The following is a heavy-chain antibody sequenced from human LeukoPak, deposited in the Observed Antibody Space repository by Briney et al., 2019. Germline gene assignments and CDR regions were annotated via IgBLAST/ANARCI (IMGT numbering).Heavy chain of an antibody. D-gene: IGHD2/OR15-2a*01. CDR1: GGTFSSYA. V-gene: IGHV1-69*01. Sequence: SVKDSCKDSGGTFSSYAISWVRQAPGQGLEWMGRIIPIFGTANYAQKFQGRVTITADESTSTAYMKLSSLRSEDTAVYYCARAGMARINWFDPWGQGTLVTVSS. J-gene: IGHJ5*02. CDR3: ARAGMARINWFDP. CDR2: IIPIFGTA.